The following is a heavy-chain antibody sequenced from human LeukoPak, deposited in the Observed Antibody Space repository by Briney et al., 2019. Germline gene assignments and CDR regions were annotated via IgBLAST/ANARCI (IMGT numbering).Heavy chain of an antibody. D-gene: IGHD3-16*01. Sequence: SETLSLTCTVSGGSISSSSYYWGWIRQPPGKGLEWIGRIYYSGSTYYNPSLKSRVTISVDRSKNQFFLKLSSVTAADTAVYYCATDLGGTYAFDIWGPGTLVTVSS. J-gene: IGHJ3*02. CDR3: ATDLGGTYAFDI. CDR2: IYYSGST. V-gene: IGHV4-39*07. CDR1: GGSISSSSYY.